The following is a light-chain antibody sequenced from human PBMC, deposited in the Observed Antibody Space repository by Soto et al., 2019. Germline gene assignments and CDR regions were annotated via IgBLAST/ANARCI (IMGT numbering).Light chain of an antibody. CDR3: QHRSKWTRL. CDR2: DAS. J-gene: IGKJ4*02. CDR1: QSVTTY. V-gene: IGKV3-11*01. Sequence: EIVLTQSPATLSLSPGERATLSCRASQSVTTYLAWYQQNPGQAPRLLIYDASTRSTGVPARFSGSGSGTDFTLTISSLESGEFAVDYWQHRSKWTRLFGGGTKVEIK.